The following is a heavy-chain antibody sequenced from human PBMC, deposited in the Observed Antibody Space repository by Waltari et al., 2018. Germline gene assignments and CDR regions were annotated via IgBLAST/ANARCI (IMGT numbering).Heavy chain of an antibody. D-gene: IGHD3-22*01. V-gene: IGHV3-30*18. CDR2: ISYDVSNK. CDR3: AKELYYYDSSGYAFDI. J-gene: IGHJ3*02. Sequence: QVQLVESGGGVVQPGRSLRLSCAASGFTFSSYGMHWVRQAPGKGLEWVAVISYDVSNKDYADSVKGRFTISRDNSKNTLYLQMNSLRAEDTAVYYCAKELYYYDSSGYAFDIWGQGTMVTVSS. CDR1: GFTFSSYG.